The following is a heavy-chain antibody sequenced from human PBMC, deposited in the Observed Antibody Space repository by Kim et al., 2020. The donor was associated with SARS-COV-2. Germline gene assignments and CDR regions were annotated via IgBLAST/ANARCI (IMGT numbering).Heavy chain of an antibody. CDR1: VFSFTNYA. D-gene: IGHD2-2*01. J-gene: IGHJ4*02. V-gene: IGHV3-64D*06. Sequence: GGSLRLSCSASVFSFTNYAVHWVRQAPGKGLEYVSAINTNGASTYYADSVKGRFTISRDNSKNTVYLQMSSLRTEDTALYYCVSRNCSTIACYGDYWGQG. CDR2: INTNGAST. CDR3: VSRNCSTIACYGDY.